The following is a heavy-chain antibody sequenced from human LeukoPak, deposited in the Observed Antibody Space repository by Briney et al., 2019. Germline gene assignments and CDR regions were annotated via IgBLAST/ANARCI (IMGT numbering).Heavy chain of an antibody. CDR2: ISYDGSNK. Sequence: GGSLRLSCAASGFTFSSYAMHWVRQAPGKGLEWVAVISYDGSNKYYADSVKGRFTISRDNSKNTLYLQMNSLRAEGTAVYYCARNPGIGIVVPAAMYFDYWGQGTLVTVSS. J-gene: IGHJ4*02. D-gene: IGHD2-2*01. CDR1: GFTFSSYA. CDR3: ARNPGIGIVVPAAMYFDY. V-gene: IGHV3-30-3*01.